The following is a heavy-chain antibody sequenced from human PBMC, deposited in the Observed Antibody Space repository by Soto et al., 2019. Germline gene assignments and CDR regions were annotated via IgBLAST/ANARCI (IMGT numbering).Heavy chain of an antibody. Sequence: GGSLRLSCAASGFTFSSYGMHWVRQAPGKGLEWVAVISYDGSNKYYADSVKGRFTISRDNSKNTLYLQMNSLRAEDTAVYYCAKGGQLWLSLAEDYFDYWGQGTLVTVSS. J-gene: IGHJ4*02. CDR3: AKGGQLWLSLAEDYFDY. V-gene: IGHV3-30*18. CDR1: GFTFSSYG. D-gene: IGHD5-18*01. CDR2: ISYDGSNK.